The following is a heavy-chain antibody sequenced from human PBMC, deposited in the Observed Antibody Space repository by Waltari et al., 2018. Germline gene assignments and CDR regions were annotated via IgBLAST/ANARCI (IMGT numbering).Heavy chain of an antibody. J-gene: IGHJ3*02. V-gene: IGHV1-8*03. D-gene: IGHD2-15*01. Sequence: QVQLVQSGAEVKKPGASVKVSCKASGYTFTSYDINWVRQATGQGLEGRGWMNPSSGNTGCAQKFQGRVTITRNTSRSTAYMELSSLRSEDTAVYYCARENIVVVGRAFDIWGQGTMVTVSS. CDR1: GYTFTSYD. CDR3: ARENIVVVGRAFDI. CDR2: MNPSSGNT.